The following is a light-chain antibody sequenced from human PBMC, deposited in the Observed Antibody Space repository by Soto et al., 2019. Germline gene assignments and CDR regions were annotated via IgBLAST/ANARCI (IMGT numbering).Light chain of an antibody. CDR2: WAS. CDR1: QSILYSSNNNNY. V-gene: IGKV4-1*01. Sequence: DIVMTLSPDSLAVSLGERATINCKSSQSILYSSNNNNYLAWYQQKPGQPPKLLFYWASTRVSGVPDRFSGSGSGTDFTLTINSLQAEDVAVYYCQQRSDWPPFTFGQGTKLEIK. J-gene: IGKJ2*01. CDR3: QQRSDWPPFT.